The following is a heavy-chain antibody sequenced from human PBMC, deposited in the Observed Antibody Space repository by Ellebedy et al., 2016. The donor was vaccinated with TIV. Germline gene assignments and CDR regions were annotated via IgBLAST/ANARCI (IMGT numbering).Heavy chain of an antibody. J-gene: IGHJ4*02. CDR1: GGSVSTESYY. Sequence: MPSETLSLTCTVSGGSVSTESYYWSWTRQPPGKGLEWIGYIYYTENTNYNPSLKSRVTISLDTSKNQFSLRLSSVTTADTAVYYCARVLIGPYYFDFWGQGTPVTVSS. CDR2: IYYTENT. V-gene: IGHV4-61*01. CDR3: ARVLIGPYYFDF. D-gene: IGHD2/OR15-2a*01.